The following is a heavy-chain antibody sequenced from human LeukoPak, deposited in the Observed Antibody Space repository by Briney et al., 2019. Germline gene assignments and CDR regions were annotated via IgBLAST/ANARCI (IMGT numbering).Heavy chain of an antibody. D-gene: IGHD3-22*01. V-gene: IGHV3-23*01. CDR2: ISSSGGKV. Sequence: SGGSLRLSCAASGFIFSTYAMSWVRQAPGKGLEWVSAISSSGGKVYYADSVKGRLTISRDNSNNTMFLQMNSLGAEDTAVYFCAARSGYYGPFDFWGQGNLVAVSS. CDR3: AARSGYYGPFDF. CDR1: GFIFSTYA. J-gene: IGHJ4*02.